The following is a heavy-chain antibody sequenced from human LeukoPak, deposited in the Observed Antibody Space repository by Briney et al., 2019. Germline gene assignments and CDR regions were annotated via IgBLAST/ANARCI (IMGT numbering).Heavy chain of an antibody. D-gene: IGHD6-13*01. J-gene: IGHJ3*01. CDR3: ARLFSSSWYRGAFDL. CDR2: IYYSGNT. CDR1: GGSISSSSYY. Sequence: PSETLSLTCTVSGGSISSSSYYWGWIRRPPGKGLEWIGSIYYSGNTYYNPSLKSRVTISVDTSKNQFSLKLSSVTAADTAVYYCARLFSSSWYRGAFDLWGQGTMVTVSS. V-gene: IGHV4-39*01.